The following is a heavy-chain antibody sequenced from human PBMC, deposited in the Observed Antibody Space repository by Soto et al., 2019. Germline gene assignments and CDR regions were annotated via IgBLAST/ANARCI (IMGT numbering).Heavy chain of an antibody. V-gene: IGHV3-33*01. D-gene: IGHD2-15*01. CDR2: IRFDGSNI. CDR1: GSIFRGYG. Sequence: QVQLVESGGGVVQPGKSLRLSCAAPGSIFRGYGMHWVRQAPGKGLEWVAIIRFDGSNIKYADAVMGRFTISRDNSKNMLYLEMNSLRVEDTAIYYCASDGIGSAAFWGYLDFWGQGTLVTVSS. CDR3: ASDGIGSAAFWGYLDF. J-gene: IGHJ4*02.